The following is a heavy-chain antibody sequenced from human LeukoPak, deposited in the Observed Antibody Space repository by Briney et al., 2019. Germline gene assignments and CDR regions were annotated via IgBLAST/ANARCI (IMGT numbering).Heavy chain of an antibody. Sequence: SETLSLTCTVSGGSISSYYWSWIRQPPGKGLEWIGYIYYSGSTNYNPSLKSRVTISVDTSKNQFPLKLSSVTAADTAVYYCARHKDAHYYYYGMDVWGQGTTVTVSS. CDR1: GGSISSYY. CDR3: ARHKDAHYYYYGMDV. CDR2: IYYSGST. J-gene: IGHJ6*02. V-gene: IGHV4-59*08.